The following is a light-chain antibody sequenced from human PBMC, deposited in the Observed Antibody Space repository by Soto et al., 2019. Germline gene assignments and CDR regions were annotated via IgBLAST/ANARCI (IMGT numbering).Light chain of an antibody. CDR1: QSVSSS. V-gene: IGKV1-5*01. Sequence: DIQMTQSPYTLSAFVGDRVTITCRAIQSVSSSLAWYQQKPGKAPKLLIYAASTLESGVSSRFSGSGFGTEFTLTISSLQPDDFATYYCQQYESFSPYTFGQGTNVEIK. CDR2: AAS. CDR3: QQYESFSPYT. J-gene: IGKJ2*01.